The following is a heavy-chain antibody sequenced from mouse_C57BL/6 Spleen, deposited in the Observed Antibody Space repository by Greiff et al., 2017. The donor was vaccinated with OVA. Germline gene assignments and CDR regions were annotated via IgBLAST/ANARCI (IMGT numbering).Heavy chain of an antibody. D-gene: IGHD2-1*01. CDR1: GFTFSSYT. J-gene: IGHJ2*01. Sequence: EVQGVESGGGLVKPGGSLKLSCAASGFTFSSYTMSWVRQTPEKRLEWVATISGGGGNTYYPDSVKGRFTISRDNAKNTLYLQMSSLRSEDTALYYCARIYYGSYYFDYWGQGTTLTVSS. CDR3: ARIYYGSYYFDY. CDR2: ISGGGGNT. V-gene: IGHV5-9*01.